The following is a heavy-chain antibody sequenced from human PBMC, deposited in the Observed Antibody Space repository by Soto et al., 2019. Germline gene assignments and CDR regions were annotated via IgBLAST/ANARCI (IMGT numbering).Heavy chain of an antibody. Sequence: SVKVSCKASGGTFSSYSINWVRQAPGQGLEWMGEIIPIFGTANYAQKFQGRVTITADESTSTAYMELSGLRSEDTAVYYCARDGGRHSGGIDYWGQGTLVTVSS. CDR1: GGTFSSYS. J-gene: IGHJ4*02. D-gene: IGHD1-26*01. CDR3: ARDGGRHSGGIDY. CDR2: IIPIFGTA. V-gene: IGHV1-69*13.